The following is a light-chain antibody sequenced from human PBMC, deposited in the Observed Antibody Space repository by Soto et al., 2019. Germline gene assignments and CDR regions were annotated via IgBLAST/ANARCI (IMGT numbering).Light chain of an antibody. CDR1: QGVTTN. V-gene: IGKV3-15*01. CDR3: QQYNYWPPLT. CDR2: GAS. J-gene: IGKJ4*01. Sequence: EIVMTQSPATLSVSPGEGATLSCRASQGVTTNLAWYQQKPGQAPRLLIYGASTRATGIPARFSDSGSGTEFTLTISSLQSEDFAVYYCQQYNYWPPLTFGGGTKVEIK.